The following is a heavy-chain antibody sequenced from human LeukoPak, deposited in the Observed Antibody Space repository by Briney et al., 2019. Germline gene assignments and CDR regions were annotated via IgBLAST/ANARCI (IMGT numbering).Heavy chain of an antibody. Sequence: PSETLSLTCTVSGGSISSYYWSWIRQPPGKGLEWIGYIYYSGSTNYNPSLKSRVTISVDRSKNQFSLKLSSVTAADTAVYYCARVLAAADKRDYFDYWGQGTLVTVSS. D-gene: IGHD6-13*01. V-gene: IGHV4-59*12. CDR2: IYYSGST. CDR1: GGSISSYY. J-gene: IGHJ4*02. CDR3: ARVLAAADKRDYFDY.